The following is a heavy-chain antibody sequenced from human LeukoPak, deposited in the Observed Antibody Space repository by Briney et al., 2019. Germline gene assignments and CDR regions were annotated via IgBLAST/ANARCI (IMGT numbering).Heavy chain of an antibody. Sequence: SETLSLTCTVSGGSISSGGYYWSWIRQHPGKGLEWIGYIYYSGSTYYNPSLKSRVTISVDTSKNQFSLQLNSVTPEDTAVYYCARDSPPFLGFDYWGQGTLVTVSS. CDR3: ARDSPPFLGFDY. J-gene: IGHJ4*02. D-gene: IGHD3-3*01. CDR2: IYYSGST. V-gene: IGHV4-31*03. CDR1: GGSISSGGYY.